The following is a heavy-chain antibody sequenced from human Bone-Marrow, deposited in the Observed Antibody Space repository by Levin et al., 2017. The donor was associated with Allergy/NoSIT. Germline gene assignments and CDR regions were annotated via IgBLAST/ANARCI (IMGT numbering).Heavy chain of an antibody. CDR2: IYSGGST. J-gene: IGHJ6*03. CDR1: GFTVSSNY. Sequence: GGSLRLSCAASGFTVSSNYMSWVRQAPGKGLEWVSVIYSGGSTYYADSVKGRFTISRDNSKNTLYLQMNSLRAEDTAVYYCAREGSGPGYYYYMDVWGKGTTVTVSS. D-gene: IGHD3-10*01. CDR3: AREGSGPGYYYYMDV. V-gene: IGHV3-66*02.